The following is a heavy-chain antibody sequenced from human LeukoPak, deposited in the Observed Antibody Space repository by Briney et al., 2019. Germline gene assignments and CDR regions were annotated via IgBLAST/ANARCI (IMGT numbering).Heavy chain of an antibody. CDR2: IYYSGST. J-gene: IGHJ4*02. Sequence: SETLSLTCTVSGGSISTYYWSWMRQPPGKGLEWIGYIYYSGSTNYNPSLESRVSMSLDTSKTQFSLKLRSVTAADTAVYYCARYVRNSGTFYLDYWGQGSLVTVSS. CDR3: ARYVRNSGTFYLDY. CDR1: GGSISTYY. V-gene: IGHV4-59*01. D-gene: IGHD1-26*01.